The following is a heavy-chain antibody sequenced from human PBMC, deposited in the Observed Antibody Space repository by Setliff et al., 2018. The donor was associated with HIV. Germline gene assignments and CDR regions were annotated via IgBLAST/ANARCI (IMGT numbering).Heavy chain of an antibody. V-gene: IGHV4-34*01. Sequence: PSETLSLTCAVYGGPFSGYYWTWIRQSPERGLEWIGEINQGRTTDYNPSLKRRVSISVDTSKNQFSLKLRSVTVADTAVYFCAGSRGSRYDTASNRRGYYYDFWSQGTQVTVSS. CDR1: GGPFSGYY. D-gene: IGHD3-3*01. CDR3: AGSRGSRYDTASNRRGYYYDF. CDR2: INQGRTT. J-gene: IGHJ4*02.